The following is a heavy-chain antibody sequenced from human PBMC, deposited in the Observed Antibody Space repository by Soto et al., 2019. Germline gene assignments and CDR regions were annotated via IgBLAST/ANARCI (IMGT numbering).Heavy chain of an antibody. D-gene: IGHD4-17*01. CDR2: IYYSGST. CDR3: ARRHGDRTGTFRFDY. CDR1: GGSISSYY. J-gene: IGHJ4*02. Sequence: PSETLSLTCTVSGGSISSYYWSWIRQPPGKGLEWIGYIYYSGSTNYNPSLKSRVTISVDTSKNQFSLKLSSVTAADTAVYYCARRHGDRTGTFRFDYWGQGTLVTVSS. V-gene: IGHV4-59*01.